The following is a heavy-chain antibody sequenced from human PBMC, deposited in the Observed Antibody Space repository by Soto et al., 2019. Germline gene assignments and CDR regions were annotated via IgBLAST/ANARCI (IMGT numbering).Heavy chain of an antibody. CDR2: ISYDGSNK. CDR3: ARERYCSGTSCLSAAFDI. Sequence: GGSLRLSCAASGLTFSSYGMHWVRQAPGKGLEWVAVISYDGSNKYYADSVKGRFTISRDNSKNTLYLQMNSLRAEDTAVYYCARERYCSGTSCLSAAFDIWGQGTMVTVSS. D-gene: IGHD2-15*01. J-gene: IGHJ3*02. V-gene: IGHV3-30*03. CDR1: GLTFSSYG.